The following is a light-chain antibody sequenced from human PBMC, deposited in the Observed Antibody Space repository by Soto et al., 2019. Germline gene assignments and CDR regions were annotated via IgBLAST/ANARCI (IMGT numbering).Light chain of an antibody. J-gene: IGLJ1*01. CDR3: CSYAGNLYV. CDR1: SSDVGSYNL. V-gene: IGLV2-23*02. CDR2: EVS. Sequence: QSALTQPASVSGSPGQSITISCTGTSSDVGSYNLVSWYQQHPGKAPKLMIYEVSKRPSGVSNCFSGSKSGNTASLTISGLQAEDEADYYCCSYAGNLYVFGTGTKLTVL.